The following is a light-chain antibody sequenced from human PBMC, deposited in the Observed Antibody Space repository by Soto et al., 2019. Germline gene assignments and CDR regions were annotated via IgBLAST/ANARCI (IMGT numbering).Light chain of an antibody. CDR2: EGS. Sequence: QSVLTQPASVSGSPGQSITISCTGTSSDVESSKLVSWYQQYPGRAPKLMIYEGSNRPSGVSTRFSGSSSSKSGSTTSLTISGLQAEDEADYYCCSNADNNTLIFGGGIKLTVL. V-gene: IGLV2-23*01. CDR3: CSNADNNTLI. CDR1: SSDVESSKL. J-gene: IGLJ2*01.